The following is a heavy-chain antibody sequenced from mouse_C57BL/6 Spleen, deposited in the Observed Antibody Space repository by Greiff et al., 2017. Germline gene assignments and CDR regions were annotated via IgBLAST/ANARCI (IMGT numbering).Heavy chain of an antibody. CDR3: ARGLGLSMDY. CDR2: IDPSDSYT. Sequence: QVQLKQPGAELVMPGASVKLSCKASGYTFTSYWMHWVKQRPGQGLEWIGEIDPSDSYTNYNQKFKGKSTLTVDKSSSTAYMQLSSLTSEDSAVYYCARGLGLSMDYWGQGTSVTVSS. CDR1: GYTFTSYW. D-gene: IGHD4-1*01. J-gene: IGHJ4*01. V-gene: IGHV1-69*01.